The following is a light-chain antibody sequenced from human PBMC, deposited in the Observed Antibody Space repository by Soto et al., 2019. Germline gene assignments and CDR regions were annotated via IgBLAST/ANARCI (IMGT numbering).Light chain of an antibody. J-gene: IGLJ1*01. CDR2: DVS. Sequence: QSGLTQPASVSGSPGQSVTISCAGTSSYVGGYNFVSWYQQHPGKAPQLMIYDVSSRPSGVSNRFSGSKSGNTASLTISGLQAEDEADYYCSSYTSCYPYVFATRTKVTAL. V-gene: IGLV2-14*03. CDR1: SSYVGGYNF. CDR3: SSYTSCYPYV.